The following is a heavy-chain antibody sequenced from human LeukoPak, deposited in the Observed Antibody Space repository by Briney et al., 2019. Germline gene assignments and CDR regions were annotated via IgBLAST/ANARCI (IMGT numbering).Heavy chain of an antibody. CDR2: ISSSSSYI. Sequence: PGGSLRLSCAASGFTFSASDMNWVRQTPGKGLEWVSSISSSSSYIYYADSVKGRFTISRDNSKNTLYLQMNSLRAEDTAVYYCARDNSSGYFDYWGQGTLVTVSS. CDR1: GFTFSASD. V-gene: IGHV3-21*01. D-gene: IGHD3-22*01. CDR3: ARDNSSGYFDY. J-gene: IGHJ4*02.